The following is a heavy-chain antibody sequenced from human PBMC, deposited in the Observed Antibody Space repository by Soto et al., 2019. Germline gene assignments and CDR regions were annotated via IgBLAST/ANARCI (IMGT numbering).Heavy chain of an antibody. CDR3: ASMIGDPVLSFDS. CDR2: IFYSGST. J-gene: IGHJ5*01. CDR1: GGSISSYY. D-gene: IGHD3-10*02. Sequence: QVQLQESGPGLVKPSETLSLTCTVSGGSISSYYWSWIRQPPGKGLEWIGFIFYSGSTSYNPSLKGRVTRSIDTSEYQFSLTLNSVTAADTAVYYCASMIGDPVLSFDSWGQGTLVAVSS. V-gene: IGHV4-59*01.